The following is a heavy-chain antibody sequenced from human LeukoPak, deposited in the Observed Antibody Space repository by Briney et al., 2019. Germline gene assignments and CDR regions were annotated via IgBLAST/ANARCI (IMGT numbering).Heavy chain of an antibody. J-gene: IGHJ5*02. D-gene: IGHD5-18*01. CDR2: IFHSGST. Sequence: SETLSLTCNVSNYSISRGYFWGWVRQPPGKGLEWIGSIFHSGSTYYNPSLKSRVTISVDTSKNQFSLKLSSVTAADTAVYYCARAERGYSYGYLPWGFDPWGQGTLVTVSS. CDR1: NYSISRGYF. V-gene: IGHV4-38-2*02. CDR3: ARAERGYSYGYLPWGFDP.